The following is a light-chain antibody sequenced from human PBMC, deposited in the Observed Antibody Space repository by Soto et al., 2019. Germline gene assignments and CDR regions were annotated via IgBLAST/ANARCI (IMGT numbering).Light chain of an antibody. CDR1: QSVRSN. J-gene: IGKJ5*01. Sequence: EIVMTQSPATLSVSPGDRVTLSCRASQSVRSNSAWYQQKPGQTPRLLIYGASTRATGIPARFSGSGYETEFTLTISSLQSEDFAIYYCQQYNTWPLTYGQGTRLEIK. CDR3: QQYNTWPLT. CDR2: GAS. V-gene: IGKV3-15*01.